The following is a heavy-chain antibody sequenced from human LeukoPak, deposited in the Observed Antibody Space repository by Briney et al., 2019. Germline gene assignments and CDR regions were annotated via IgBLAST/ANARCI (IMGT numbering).Heavy chain of an antibody. CDR1: GCTFNDYY. Sequence: GGSLRLSCGAPGCTFNDYYMSRIRQAPGKGLEWVSYISSSGSTIYYAASVKGRFTISRDNAKNSLYLQMNSLRAEDTAVYYCAREGSGDDFWSGYYYGMDVWGQGTTVTVSS. V-gene: IGHV3-11*01. D-gene: IGHD3-3*01. CDR3: AREGSGDDFWSGYYYGMDV. J-gene: IGHJ6*02. CDR2: ISSSGSTI.